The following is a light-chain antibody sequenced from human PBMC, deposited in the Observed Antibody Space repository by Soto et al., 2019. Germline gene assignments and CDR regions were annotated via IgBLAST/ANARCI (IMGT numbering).Light chain of an antibody. Sequence: AIRMTQSPSSFSASTGDRVTITCRASQGISSYLAWYQQKPGKAPKLLIYAASTLQSGVPSRFSGSGSGTDFTLTISCLQSEDVATYYYQQYYSYPFTFVGGTKVEIK. CDR2: AAS. V-gene: IGKV1-8*01. CDR1: QGISSY. J-gene: IGKJ4*01. CDR3: QQYYSYPFT.